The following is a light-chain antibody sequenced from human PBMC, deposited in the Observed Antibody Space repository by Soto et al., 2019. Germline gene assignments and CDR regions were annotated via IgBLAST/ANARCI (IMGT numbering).Light chain of an antibody. CDR3: ETWDASGVV. CDR2: LERSGTY. J-gene: IGLJ2*01. Sequence: QTVVTQSSSASAALGSSVKLTCTLSSGPSRYSIAWHQQQPGKAPRFLMKLERSGTYTKGSGVPDRFSGSSSGADRYLTISNLQSEDEADYYCETWDASGVVFGGGTKLTVL. CDR1: SGPSRYS. V-gene: IGLV4-60*03.